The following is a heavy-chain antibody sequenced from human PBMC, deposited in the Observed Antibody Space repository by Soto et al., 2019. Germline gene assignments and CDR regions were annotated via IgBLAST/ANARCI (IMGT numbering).Heavy chain of an antibody. Sequence: SETLSLTCTVSGGSISSYYWSWIRQPAGKGLEWIGRIYTSGSTNYNPSLKSRVTMLVDTSKNQFSLKLSSVTAADTAVYYCARDLRVSSGPAPPDYWGQGTLVTVSS. CDR3: ARDLRVSSGPAPPDY. CDR2: IYTSGST. CDR1: GGSISSYY. J-gene: IGHJ4*02. D-gene: IGHD6-25*01. V-gene: IGHV4-4*07.